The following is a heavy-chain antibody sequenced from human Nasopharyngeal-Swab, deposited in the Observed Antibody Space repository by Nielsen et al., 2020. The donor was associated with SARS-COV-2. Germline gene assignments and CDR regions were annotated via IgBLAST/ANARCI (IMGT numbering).Heavy chain of an antibody. V-gene: IGHV3-23*01. J-gene: IGHJ4*02. Sequence: GESLKISCAASGFTFSSYAMSWVRQAPGKGLEWVSAISGSGGSTYYADSVKGRFTISRDNSKNTLYLQMNSLRAEDTAVYYCAKDLSVEAEYYFDYWGQGTLVT. CDR1: GFTFSSYA. CDR3: AKDLSVEAEYYFDY. CDR2: ISGSGGST.